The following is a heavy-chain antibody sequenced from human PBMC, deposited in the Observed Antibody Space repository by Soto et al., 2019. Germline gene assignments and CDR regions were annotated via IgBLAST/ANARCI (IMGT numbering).Heavy chain of an antibody. J-gene: IGHJ4*02. CDR1: GFTFSYYL. Sequence: HPGGSLRLSCAASGFTFSYYLMHWVRQAPGKGLVWVSRIKSDGSTADYVDSVKGRFTISRDNAKNTLYLQMNSLRAEDTAVYYCTRHPPFDYWGQGTLVTVSS. CDR2: IKSDGSTA. V-gene: IGHV3-74*01. CDR3: TRHPPFDY.